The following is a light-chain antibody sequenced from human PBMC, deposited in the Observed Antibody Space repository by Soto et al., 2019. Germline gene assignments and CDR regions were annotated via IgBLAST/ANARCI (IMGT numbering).Light chain of an antibody. CDR3: LQYGSSPYT. J-gene: IGKJ2*01. V-gene: IGKV3-20*01. CDR2: GAS. CDR1: QSVSSSY. Sequence: EIVLTQSPGTLSLSPGERATLSCRASQSVSSSYLAWYQQKPGQAPRPLIYGASSRATGIPDRFSGSGSGTDCTLTVSRLEPEDFAVYYCLQYGSSPYTFGQGTMLEIK.